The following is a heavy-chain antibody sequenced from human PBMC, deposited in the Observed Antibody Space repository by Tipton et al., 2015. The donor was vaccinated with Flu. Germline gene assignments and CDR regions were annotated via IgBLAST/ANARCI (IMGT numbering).Heavy chain of an antibody. CDR1: GYSMSSGYF. D-gene: IGHD6-13*01. CDR3: ARGLAAAGQKDY. CDR2: IYHTGTT. J-gene: IGHJ4*02. Sequence: TLSLTCTVSGYSMSSGYFWGWVRQPPGKGLEWIGSIYHTGTTYHNPPFKSRATISVDTSKNQFSLKLSSVTAADTAVYYCARGLAAAGQKDYWGQGTLVTVSS. V-gene: IGHV4-38-2*02.